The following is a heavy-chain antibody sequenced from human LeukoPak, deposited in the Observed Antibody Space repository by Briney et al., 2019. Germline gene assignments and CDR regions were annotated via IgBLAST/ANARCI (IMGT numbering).Heavy chain of an antibody. Sequence: GGSLRLSCAASGFTVSSNYMSWVRQAPGKGLEWVSVIYSGGSTYYADSVKGRFTISRDNSMNTLYLQMNSLRVDDTAVYYCAKVRVVFNWNYAYYFDYWGQGTLVTVSS. V-gene: IGHV3-66*01. CDR3: AKVRVVFNWNYAYYFDY. J-gene: IGHJ4*02. D-gene: IGHD1-7*01. CDR2: IYSGGST. CDR1: GFTVSSNY.